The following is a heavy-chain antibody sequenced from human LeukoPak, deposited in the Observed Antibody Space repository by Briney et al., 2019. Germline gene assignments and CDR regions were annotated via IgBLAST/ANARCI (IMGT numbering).Heavy chain of an antibody. CDR1: GYTFTSYY. J-gene: IGHJ3*02. Sequence: GASVKVSCKASGYTFTSYYMHWVRQAPGQGLEWMGIINPSGGSTSYAQKFQGRVTMTRDMSTSTVYMELSSLRSEDTAVYYCARDGREDAFDIWGQGTTVTVSS. CDR2: INPSGGST. D-gene: IGHD1-26*01. CDR3: ARDGREDAFDI. V-gene: IGHV1-46*01.